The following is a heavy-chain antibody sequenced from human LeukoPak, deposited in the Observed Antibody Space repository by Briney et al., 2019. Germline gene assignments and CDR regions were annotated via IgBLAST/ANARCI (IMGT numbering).Heavy chain of an antibody. CDR1: GDSISISNYY. CDR2: IHYSGRT. J-gene: IGHJ4*02. V-gene: IGHV4-39*01. CDR3: ARIDSLHLITF. D-gene: IGHD3-9*01. Sequence: PAETLSLTCTVSGDSISISNYYWGWIRQSPGKGLEWIWTIHYSGRTCYNTSLESRVTTSVETSKNQFSLKLTSVTAADTTVYYCARIDSLHLITFWGQGTLVTVSS.